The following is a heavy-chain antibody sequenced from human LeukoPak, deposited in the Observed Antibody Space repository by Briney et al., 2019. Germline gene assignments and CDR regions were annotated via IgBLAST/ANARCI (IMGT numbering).Heavy chain of an antibody. J-gene: IGHJ4*02. V-gene: IGHV3-23*01. CDR2: ISGSGGST. Sequence: GGSLRLSCAVSGLTFSSYAMSWVRQAPGKGLEWVSAISGSGGSTYYADSVKGRFTISRDNSKNTLYLQMNSLRAEDTAVYYCAKVSGYYDSSGYYPHYWGQGTLVTVSS. CDR3: AKVSGYYDSSGYYPHY. D-gene: IGHD3-22*01. CDR1: GLTFSSYA.